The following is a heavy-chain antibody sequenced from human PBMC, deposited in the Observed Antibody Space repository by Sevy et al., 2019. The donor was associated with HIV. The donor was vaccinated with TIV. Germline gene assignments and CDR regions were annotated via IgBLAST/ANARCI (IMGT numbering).Heavy chain of an antibody. CDR3: AGGGTTMITDLDY. J-gene: IGHJ4*02. CDR1: GLTLTTTG. Sequence: GGSLRLSCAASGLTLTTTGMSWVRQAPGKGLEWVAGVTSDGTTYYADSLRDRFTVSRDNSKNTLYIQLNSLISDDTAVFYCAGGGTTMITDLDYWGQRTLVTVSS. V-gene: IGHV3-23*01. CDR2: VTSDGTT. D-gene: IGHD3-16*01.